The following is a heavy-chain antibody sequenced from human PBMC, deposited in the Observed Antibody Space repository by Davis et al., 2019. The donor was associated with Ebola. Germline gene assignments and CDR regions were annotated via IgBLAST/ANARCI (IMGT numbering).Heavy chain of an antibody. Sequence: ASVKVSCKASGYTFTSYYMHWVRQAPGQGFEWMGIINPSGGSTSYAQKFQGRVLMTEDTSTNTAYMELSGLRSEDTAVYYCTVGGIGGMGDYWGQGTLVTVSS. V-gene: IGHV1-46*01. CDR2: INPSGGST. J-gene: IGHJ4*02. CDR1: GYTFTSYY. D-gene: IGHD1-26*01. CDR3: TVGGIGGMGDY.